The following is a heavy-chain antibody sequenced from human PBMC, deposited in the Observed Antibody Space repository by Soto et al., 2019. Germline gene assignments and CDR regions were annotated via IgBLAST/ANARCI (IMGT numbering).Heavy chain of an antibody. CDR2: IKPDGSEK. V-gene: IGHV3-7*03. D-gene: IGHD3-22*01. CDR1: GFTFSTHW. J-gene: IGHJ4*02. Sequence: PGGSLRLSCAVSGFTFSTHWMTWVRQAPGKGLEWVANIKPDGSEKYYGDSVKGRFSISRDNSENSLYLQMNSLGVDDTAVYYCARGDGSGCPAFWGQGTLVTVSS. CDR3: ARGDGSGCPAF.